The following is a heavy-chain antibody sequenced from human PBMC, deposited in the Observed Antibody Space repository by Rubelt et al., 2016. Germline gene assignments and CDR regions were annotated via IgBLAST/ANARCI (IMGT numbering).Heavy chain of an antibody. CDR1: GFTFSSYS. D-gene: IGHD5-24*01. CDR3: ARGDGHTPTFDY. CDR2: ISSSSSYI. Sequence: EVQLVESGGGLVQPGGSLRLSCAASGFTFSSYSMNWVRQAPGKGLEWVSSISSSSSYIYYADSVKGRFTISRDNAKNSLYLQMNSLRAEDTAVYYCARGDGHTPTFDYWGQGTLVTVSS. J-gene: IGHJ4*02. V-gene: IGHV3-21*01.